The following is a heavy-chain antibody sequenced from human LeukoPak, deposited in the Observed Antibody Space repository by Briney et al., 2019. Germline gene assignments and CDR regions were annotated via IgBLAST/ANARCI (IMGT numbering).Heavy chain of an antibody. Sequence: VXXXSXXSSXYDWGWIRQGPGXXLEWIGSIYYSGSTYYNPKFKSPFTITVXTSKNKVSLKLSYVTAAEAVGYXXXXXXXXSGAYYYYIDVWGKGTTVTVSS. J-gene: IGHJ6*03. CDR3: XXXXXXSGAYYYYIDV. CDR1: XXSXXSSXYD. D-gene: IGHD5-12*01. CDR2: IYYSGST. V-gene: IGHV4-39*07.